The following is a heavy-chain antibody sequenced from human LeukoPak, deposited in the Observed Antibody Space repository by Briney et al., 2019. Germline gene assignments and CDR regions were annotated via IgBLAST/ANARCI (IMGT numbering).Heavy chain of an antibody. CDR3: ASVVVPAGVGGWFDP. Sequence: SETLSLTCTVSGGSISSGGYYWGWIRQHPGKGLEWIGYIYYSRSTYYNPSLKSRVTISVDTSKNQFSLKLSSVTAADTAVYYCASVVVPAGVGGWFDPWGQGTLVTVSS. D-gene: IGHD2-2*01. J-gene: IGHJ5*02. CDR1: GGSISSGGYY. CDR2: IYYSRST. V-gene: IGHV4-31*03.